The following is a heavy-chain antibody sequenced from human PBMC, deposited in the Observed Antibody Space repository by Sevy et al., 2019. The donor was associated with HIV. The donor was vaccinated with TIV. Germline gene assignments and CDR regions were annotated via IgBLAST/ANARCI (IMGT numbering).Heavy chain of an antibody. CDR3: AREYSGLITIFGVEPSYYYGMDV. V-gene: IGHV1-2*06. J-gene: IGHJ6*02. D-gene: IGHD3-3*01. CDR2: INPNSGGT. CDR1: GYTFTGYY. Sequence: ASVKVSCKASGYTFTGYYMHWVRQAPGQGLEWMGRINPNSGGTNYAQKFQGRVTMTRDTSISTAYMELSWLRSDDTAVYYCAREYSGLITIFGVEPSYYYGMDVWGQGTTVTVSS.